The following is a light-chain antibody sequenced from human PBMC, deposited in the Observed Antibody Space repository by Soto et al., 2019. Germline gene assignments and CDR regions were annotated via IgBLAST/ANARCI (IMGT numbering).Light chain of an antibody. Sequence: DIQMTQSPSSLSASVGDRVTITRRASQGLSNYLAWYQQKPGKVPKLLIYAASTLQSGVPSRFSGSGSGTDFTRTISSLQPEDVATYYWQKYNSALWTFGQGTKVEIK. V-gene: IGKV1-27*01. CDR1: QGLSNY. J-gene: IGKJ1*01. CDR3: QKYNSALWT. CDR2: AAS.